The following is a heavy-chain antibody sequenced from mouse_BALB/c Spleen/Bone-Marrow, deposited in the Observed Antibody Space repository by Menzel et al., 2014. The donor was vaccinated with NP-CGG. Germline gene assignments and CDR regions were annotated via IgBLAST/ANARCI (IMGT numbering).Heavy chain of an antibody. CDR1: GYTFGSYW. V-gene: IGHV1-9*01. CDR3: ARSMDY. J-gene: IGHJ4*01. Sequence: VMLVESGAELMKPGASVKISCKATGYTFGSYWIEWVKQRPGHGLEWIGEILPGSGGTNYNEKFKGKATFTADTSSNTAYMQLNSLTSEDSAVYYCARSMDYWGQGTSVTVSS. CDR2: ILPGSGGT.